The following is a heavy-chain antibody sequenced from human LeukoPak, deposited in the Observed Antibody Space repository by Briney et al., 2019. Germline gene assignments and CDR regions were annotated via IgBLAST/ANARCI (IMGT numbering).Heavy chain of an antibody. V-gene: IGHV4-59*01. J-gene: IGHJ5*02. Sequence: SETLSLTCTVSSGSISSYYWNWIRQPPGKGLEWIGYIYYSGSTNYTPSLKSRVTISVDTSKNQFSLKLSSVTAADTAVYYCVRSEGSSWYNNWFDPWGQGTLVTVSS. CDR2: IYYSGST. CDR1: SGSISSYY. D-gene: IGHD6-13*01. CDR3: VRSEGSSWYNNWFDP.